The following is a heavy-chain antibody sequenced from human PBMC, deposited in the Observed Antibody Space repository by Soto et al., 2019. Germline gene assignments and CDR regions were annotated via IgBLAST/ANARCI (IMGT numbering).Heavy chain of an antibody. J-gene: IGHJ6*03. CDR2: ISSSSSVI. V-gene: IGHV3-48*01. CDR3: ARDLSWGSNWYYYMDV. D-gene: IGHD7-27*01. CDR1: GFILSDCA. Sequence: EVQLVESVGGLVQPGGSLRLSCATSGFILSDCAMNWVRQAPGKGLEWVSYISSSSSVIDYADSVKGRVTVSRDNARNSLYLQMNSLRAEDTAVYYCARDLSWGSNWYYYMDVWGKGTTVTVSS.